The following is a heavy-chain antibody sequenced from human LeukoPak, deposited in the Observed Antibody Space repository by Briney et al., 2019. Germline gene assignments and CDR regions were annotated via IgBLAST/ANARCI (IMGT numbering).Heavy chain of an antibody. CDR1: GVSISSSNNF. V-gene: IGHV4-39*01. CDR3: ARHEEEDGYNAKAFGY. D-gene: IGHD5-24*01. CDR2: VHYSGTT. Sequence: SETLSLTCTVSGVSISSSNNFWGWIRQPPGKGLEWIGSVHYSGTTYYIPSLKSRVTISVDTSKNQFSLKLCSVTPTDTAVYYCARHEEEDGYNAKAFGYLGQGNLVTVSS. J-gene: IGHJ4*02.